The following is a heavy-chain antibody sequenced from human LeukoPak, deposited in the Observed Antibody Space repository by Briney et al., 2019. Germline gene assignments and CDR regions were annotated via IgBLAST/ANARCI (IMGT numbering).Heavy chain of an antibody. CDR1: GGTFSSYA. D-gene: IGHD3-3*01. CDR3: AKDLGWDFWSGYSGSLFDY. CDR2: IIPILGIA. Sequence: GSSVKVSCKASGGTFSSYAISWVRQAPGQGLEWMGRIIPILGIANYAQKFQGRVTITADKSTSTAYMELSSLRSEDTAVYYCAKDLGWDFWSGYSGSLFDYWGQGTLVTVSS. J-gene: IGHJ4*02. V-gene: IGHV1-69*04.